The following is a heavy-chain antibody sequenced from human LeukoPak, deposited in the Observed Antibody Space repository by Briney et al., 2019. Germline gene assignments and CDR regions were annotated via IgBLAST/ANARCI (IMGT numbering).Heavy chain of an antibody. CDR3: ARLNCGGDCYSDY. D-gene: IGHD2-21*02. Sequence: SETPSLTCTVSGGSISSYYWSWIRQPPGKGLEWIGYIHYSGSTNYNPSLKSRVTISVDTSKNQFSLKLSSVTAADTAVYYCARLNCGGDCYSDYWGQGTLVTVSS. CDR2: IHYSGST. J-gene: IGHJ4*02. CDR1: GGSISSYY. V-gene: IGHV4-59*01.